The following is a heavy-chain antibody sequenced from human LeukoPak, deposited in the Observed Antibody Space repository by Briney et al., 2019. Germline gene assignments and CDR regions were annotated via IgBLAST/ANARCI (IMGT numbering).Heavy chain of an antibody. J-gene: IGHJ4*02. Sequence: ASVKVSCKASGSTFSNYDINWVRQATGQGLEWMGWISAYNGNTNYAQKLQGRVTMTTDTSTSTAYMELRSLRSDDTAVYYCAREPYDYVWGSYRRGYYFDYWGQGTLVTVSS. CDR2: ISAYNGNT. V-gene: IGHV1-18*01. CDR1: GSTFSNYD. D-gene: IGHD3-16*02. CDR3: AREPYDYVWGSYRRGYYFDY.